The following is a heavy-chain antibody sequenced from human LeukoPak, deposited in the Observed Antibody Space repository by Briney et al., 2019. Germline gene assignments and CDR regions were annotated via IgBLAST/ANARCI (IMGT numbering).Heavy chain of an antibody. CDR2: IGYEGLHK. CDR1: GFTFNNFG. J-gene: IGHJ4*02. V-gene: IGHV3-30*02. CDR3: ARDLHGGYSSDY. Sequence: GGSLRLSCAASGFTFNNFGMHWVRQAPGKGLEWVAFIGYEGLHKYYADSVKGRFTISKDNSKATLYLQMNSLGPEDTAVYYCARDLHGGYSSDYWGQGTLVTVSS. D-gene: IGHD3-22*01.